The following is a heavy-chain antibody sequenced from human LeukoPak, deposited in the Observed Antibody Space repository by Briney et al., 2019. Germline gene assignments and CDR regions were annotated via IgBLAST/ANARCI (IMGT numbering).Heavy chain of an antibody. J-gene: IGHJ6*02. CDR3: ARQKWEQQGRDYYFNGLDV. Sequence: QPSQTLSLTCTVSGGSISSGSYYWSWIRQPAGKGLEWIGRIYTSGSTNYNPSLKSRVTISVDTSKNQFSLKLSSVTAADTAVYYCARQKWEQQGRDYYFNGLDVWGPGTTVIVSS. CDR1: GGSISSGSYY. CDR2: IYTSGST. V-gene: IGHV4-61*02. D-gene: IGHD1/OR15-1a*01.